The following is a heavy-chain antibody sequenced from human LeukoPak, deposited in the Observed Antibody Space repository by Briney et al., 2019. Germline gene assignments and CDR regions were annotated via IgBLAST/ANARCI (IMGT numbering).Heavy chain of an antibody. J-gene: IGHJ4*02. CDR1: GGSLGTYS. V-gene: IGHV4-59*01. CDR2: IYYSATT. Sequence: PSETLPLTCTVSGGSLGTYSWNWIRQPPGKGLEWIGYIYYSATTNYNPSLKSRVTISVDTSKNQFSLKLSSVTAADTAVYYCARGVYIAAAQYGYWGQGTLVTVSS. CDR3: ARGVYIAAAQYGY. D-gene: IGHD6-13*01.